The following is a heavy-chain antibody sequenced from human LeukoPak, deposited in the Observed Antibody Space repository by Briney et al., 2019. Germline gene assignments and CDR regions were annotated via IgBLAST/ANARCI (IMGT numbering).Heavy chain of an antibody. CDR3: ARDRSIAAAGRHYYYYGMDV. V-gene: IGHV1-18*01. Sequence: GASVKVSCKASGYTFTSYGISWVRQAPGQGLEWMGWISAYNGNTNYAQKLQGRVTMTTDTSTSTAYMELRSLRSDDTAVYYCARDRSIAAAGRHYYYYGMDVWGQGTTVTVSS. D-gene: IGHD6-13*01. CDR2: ISAYNGNT. J-gene: IGHJ6*02. CDR1: GYTFTSYG.